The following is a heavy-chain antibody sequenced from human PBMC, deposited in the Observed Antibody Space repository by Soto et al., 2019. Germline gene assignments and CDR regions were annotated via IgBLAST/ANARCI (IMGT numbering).Heavy chain of an antibody. J-gene: IGHJ3*02. Sequence: SETLSLTCAVSSGSISSSNWWSWVRQPPGKGLEWIGEIYHSGSTNYNPSLKSRVTMSVDKSKNHFSLKLSSVTAADTAVYYCASYIEVAGYAFDIWGQGTMVTVSS. CDR3: ASYIEVAGYAFDI. CDR1: SGSISSSNW. CDR2: IYHSGST. V-gene: IGHV4-4*02. D-gene: IGHD6-19*01.